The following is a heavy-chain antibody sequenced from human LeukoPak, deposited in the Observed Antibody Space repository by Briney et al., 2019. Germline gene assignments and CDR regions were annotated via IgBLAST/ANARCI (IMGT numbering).Heavy chain of an antibody. Sequence: EASVKVSCKASGGTFSSYAISWVRQAPGQGLEWMGGIIPIFGTANYAQKFQGRVTITADKSTSTAYMELSSLRSEDTAVYYCARGLYVDHIAVVTASWYFDLWGRGTLVTVSS. D-gene: IGHD2-21*02. CDR2: IIPIFGTA. CDR3: ARGLYVDHIAVVTASWYFDL. CDR1: GGTFSSYA. V-gene: IGHV1-69*06. J-gene: IGHJ2*01.